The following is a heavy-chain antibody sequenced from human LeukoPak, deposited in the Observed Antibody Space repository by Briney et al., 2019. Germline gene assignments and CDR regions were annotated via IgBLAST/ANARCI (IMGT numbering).Heavy chain of an antibody. CDR3: ARDATRSGQWELLGY. V-gene: IGHV1-18*01. CDR1: GYTFTSYG. J-gene: IGHJ4*02. CDR2: ISAYNGNT. D-gene: IGHD1-26*01. Sequence: GASVKVSCKASGYTFTSYGISWVRQAPGQGLEWMGWISAYNGNTNSAQKLQGRVTMTTDTSTSTAYMELRSLTSDDTAVYYCARDATRSGQWELLGYXGQGTLVXVS.